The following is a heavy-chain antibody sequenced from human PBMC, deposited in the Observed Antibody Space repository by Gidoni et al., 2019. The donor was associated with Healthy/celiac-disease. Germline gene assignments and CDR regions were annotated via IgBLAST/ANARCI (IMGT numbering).Heavy chain of an antibody. CDR2: IYWNDDK. CDR1: GFSLSTRAVG. J-gene: IGHJ5*02. Sequence: QITLKESGPTLVKPTQTLTLTCTFSGFSLSTRAVGVGWLPQPPGKALEWLALIYWNDDKRYSPSLKSRLTITKDTSKNQVVLTMTNMDPVDTATYYCAHVSTVPYVGEWFDPWGQGTLVTVSS. V-gene: IGHV2-5*01. CDR3: AHVSTVPYVGEWFDP. D-gene: IGHD3-16*01.